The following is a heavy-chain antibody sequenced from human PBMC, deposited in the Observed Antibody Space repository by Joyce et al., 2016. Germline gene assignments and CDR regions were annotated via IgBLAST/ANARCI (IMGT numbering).Heavy chain of an antibody. Sequence: QVQLVESGGGVVQPGRSLRLSCAASGLTLSNYGVHWVRQATGKGLEWVAVISYDGIYKDYADSVKGRFTISRDNSKNTVCLEMNSLRTEDTAVYYCAKILTATYSSGWFLDYWGQGTLVTVSS. D-gene: IGHD6-25*01. CDR2: ISYDGIYK. J-gene: IGHJ4*02. V-gene: IGHV3-30*18. CDR1: GLTLSNYG. CDR3: AKILTATYSSGWFLDY.